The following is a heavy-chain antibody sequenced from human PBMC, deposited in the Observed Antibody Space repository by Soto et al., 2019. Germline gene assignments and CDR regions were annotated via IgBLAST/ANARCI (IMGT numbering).Heavy chain of an antibody. CDR3: AKDGRGYSGYDYGIAFDY. J-gene: IGHJ4*02. CDR1: GFTFSSYG. CDR2: ISYDGSNK. V-gene: IGHV3-30*18. D-gene: IGHD5-12*01. Sequence: GGSLRLSCAASGFTFSSYGMHWVRQAPGKGLEWVAVISYDGSNKYYADSVKGRFTISRDNSKNTLYLQMNSLRAEDTAVYYCAKDGRGYSGYDYGIAFDYWGQGTLVTVSS.